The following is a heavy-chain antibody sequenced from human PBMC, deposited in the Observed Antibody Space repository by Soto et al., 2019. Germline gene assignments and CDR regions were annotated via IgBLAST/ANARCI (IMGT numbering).Heavy chain of an antibody. J-gene: IGHJ4*02. D-gene: IGHD1-26*01. CDR2: IYWDDDK. V-gene: IGHV2-5*02. CDR3: ANRLRELQHFDY. Sequence: QITVKESGPTLVKPTQTLTLTCTFSGCSLSTSGVGVGWIRQPPGKAMEWLALIYWDDDKRYSPSLKSRLNITKDTSKNQVVLTMTNMDPVDTATYDCANRLRELQHFDYWGQGTLVTVSS. CDR1: GCSLSTSGVG.